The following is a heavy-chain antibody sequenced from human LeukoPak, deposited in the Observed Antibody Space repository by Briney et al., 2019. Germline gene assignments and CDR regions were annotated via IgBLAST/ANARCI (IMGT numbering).Heavy chain of an antibody. Sequence: SETLSLTCTVSGGSISSYYWSWIRQPPGKGLEWIGYIHYSGSTNYNPSLKSRVTISVDTSKNQFSLKLSSVTAADTAVYYCARGRRFLEHYWGQGTLVTVSS. CDR2: IHYSGST. J-gene: IGHJ4*02. V-gene: IGHV4-59*01. CDR1: GGSISSYY. CDR3: ARGRRFLEHY. D-gene: IGHD3-3*01.